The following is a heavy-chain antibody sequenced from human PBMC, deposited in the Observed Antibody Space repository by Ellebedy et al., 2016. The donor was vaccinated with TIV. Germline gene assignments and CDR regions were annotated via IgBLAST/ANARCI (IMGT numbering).Heavy chain of an antibody. V-gene: IGHV4-38-2*02. D-gene: IGHD3-16*01. CDR1: HYPISGGYY. J-gene: IGHJ4*02. CDR2: MFHSGST. CDR3: ARMRSYGFSTPGY. Sequence: SETLSLTXSVSHYPISGGYYWGWVRQTPVKGLDWIGIMFHSGSTYYNPSLKSRVTMSVDTAKNQLSLRLSSVTAADTAIYYCARMRSYGFSTPGYWGQGTLVTVSS.